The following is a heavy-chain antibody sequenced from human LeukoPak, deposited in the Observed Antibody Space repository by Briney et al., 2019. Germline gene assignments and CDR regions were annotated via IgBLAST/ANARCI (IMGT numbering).Heavy chain of an antibody. CDR1: GYTYTTDG. D-gene: IGHD6-13*01. J-gene: IGHJ5*02. V-gene: IGHV1-18*01. CDR2: IDTYSGKT. Sequence: ASVKVSCKASGYTYTTDGISWVRQAPGQGLEWMGWIDTYSGKTNYAQKFQGRVTMTSDTSTSTAYMVLRSLRSDDTAVYYCARDRGIAEADSFDPWGQGTLVTVSS. CDR3: ARDRGIAEADSFDP.